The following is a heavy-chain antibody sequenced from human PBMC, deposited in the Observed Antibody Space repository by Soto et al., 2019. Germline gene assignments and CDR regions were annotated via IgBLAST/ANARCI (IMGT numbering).Heavy chain of an antibody. D-gene: IGHD2-2*01. CDR1: GFTFSSYA. V-gene: IGHV3-30-3*01. CDR3: ARDLAYCSSTSCADDY. Sequence: QVQLVESGGGVVQPGRSLRLSCAASGFTFSSYAMHWVRQAPGKGLEWVAVISYDGSNKYYADSVKGRFTISRDNSKNTLYLQMNSLRAEDTDVYYCARDLAYCSSTSCADDYWGQGTLVTVSS. CDR2: ISYDGSNK. J-gene: IGHJ4*02.